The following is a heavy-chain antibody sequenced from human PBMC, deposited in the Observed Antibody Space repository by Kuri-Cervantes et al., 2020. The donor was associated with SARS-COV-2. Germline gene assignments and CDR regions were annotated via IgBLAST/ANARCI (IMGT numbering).Heavy chain of an antibody. CDR3: ARGRSLVRGVLITPYFDS. V-gene: IGHV4-61*05. CDR2: ISYRGST. D-gene: IGHD3-10*02. J-gene: IGHJ4*02. Sequence: SETLSLTGTVSGGSISSSSYYWGWIRQPPGKGLEWIGYISYRGSTNYNPSLKRRVTISEDTSNNQLSLKLRSVTAADTAVYYCARGRSLVRGVLITPYFDSWGQGTLVTVSS. CDR1: GGSISSSSYY.